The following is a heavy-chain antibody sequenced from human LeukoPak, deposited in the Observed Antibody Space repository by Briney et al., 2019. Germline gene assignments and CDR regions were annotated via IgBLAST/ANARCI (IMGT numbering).Heavy chain of an antibody. Sequence: SETLSLTSTVSGGSISSYYWSWIRQPPGKGLEWIGYIYTSGSTNYNPSLKSRVTISVDTSKNQFSLKLSSVTAADTAVYYCARQAGRGLDYWGQGTLVTVSS. D-gene: IGHD6-25*01. CDR2: IYTSGST. J-gene: IGHJ4*02. CDR1: GGSISSYY. V-gene: IGHV4-4*09. CDR3: ARQAGRGLDY.